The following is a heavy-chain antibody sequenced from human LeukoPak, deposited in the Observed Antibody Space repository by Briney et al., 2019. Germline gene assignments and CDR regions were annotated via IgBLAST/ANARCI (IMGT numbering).Heavy chain of an antibody. CDR2: ISSSSSTI. V-gene: IGHV3-48*01. CDR1: GFTFSSYS. J-gene: IGHJ4*02. CDR3: AGNDYGDYFDY. D-gene: IGHD4-17*01. Sequence: SGGSLRLSCAASGFTFSSYSMNWVRQAPGKGLEWVSYISSSSSTIYYADSVKGRFTISRDNAKNSLYLQMNSLRAGDTAVYYCAGNDYGDYFDYWGQGTLATVSS.